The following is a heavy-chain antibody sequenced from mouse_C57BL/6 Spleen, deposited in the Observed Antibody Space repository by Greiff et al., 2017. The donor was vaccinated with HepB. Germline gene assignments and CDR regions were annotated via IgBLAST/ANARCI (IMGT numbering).Heavy chain of an antibody. J-gene: IGHJ4*01. Sequence: DVKLQESGPGLVKPSQSLSLTCSVTGYSITSGYYWNWIRQFPGNKLEWMGYISYDGSNNYNPSLKNRISITRDTSKNQFFLKLNSVTTEDTATYYCARIFITTPEDAMDYWGQGTSVTVSS. CDR3: ARIFITTPEDAMDY. CDR1: GYSITSGYY. CDR2: ISYDGSN. D-gene: IGHD1-1*01. V-gene: IGHV3-6*01.